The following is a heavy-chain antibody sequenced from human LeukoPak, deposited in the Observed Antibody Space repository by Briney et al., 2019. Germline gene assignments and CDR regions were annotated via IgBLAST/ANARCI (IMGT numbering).Heavy chain of an antibody. Sequence: KPSETLSLTCAVYGGSFSGYYWSWIRQPPGKGLEWVGEINHSGSTNYNPSLKSRVTISVDTSKNQFSLKLSSMTAADTAVYYCARNVGYSSSWYRRGFDYWGQGTLVTVSS. CDR1: GGSFSGYY. D-gene: IGHD6-13*01. CDR2: INHSGST. CDR3: ARNVGYSSSWYRRGFDY. J-gene: IGHJ4*02. V-gene: IGHV4-34*01.